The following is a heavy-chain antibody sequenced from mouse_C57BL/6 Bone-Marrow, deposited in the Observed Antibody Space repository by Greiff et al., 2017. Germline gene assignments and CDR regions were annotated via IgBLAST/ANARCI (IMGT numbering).Heavy chain of an antibody. D-gene: IGHD2-4*01. V-gene: IGHV1-15*01. CDR2: IDPETGGT. Sequence: SGAELVRPGASVTLSCKASGYTFTDYEMHWVKQTPVHGLEWIGAIDPETGGTAYNQKFKGKAILTADKSSSTAYIELRSLTSEDSAVYYCTRNYYDYDGAWFAYWGQGTLVTVSA. CDR3: TRNYYDYDGAWFAY. CDR1: GYTFTDYE. J-gene: IGHJ3*01.